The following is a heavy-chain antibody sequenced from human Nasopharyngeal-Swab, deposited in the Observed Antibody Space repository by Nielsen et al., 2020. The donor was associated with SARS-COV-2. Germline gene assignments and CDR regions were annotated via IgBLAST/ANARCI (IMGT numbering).Heavy chain of an antibody. J-gene: IGHJ4*02. CDR1: GGSISSYY. D-gene: IGHD5-24*01. Sequence: SETLSLTCTVSGGSISSYYWSWIRQPPGKGLEWIGYIYYSGSTNYNPSLKSRVTISVDTSKNQFSLKLSSVTAADTAVYYCARAGRWLQWIDYWGQGTLVTVSS. CDR3: ARAGRWLQWIDY. V-gene: IGHV4-59*01. CDR2: IYYSGST.